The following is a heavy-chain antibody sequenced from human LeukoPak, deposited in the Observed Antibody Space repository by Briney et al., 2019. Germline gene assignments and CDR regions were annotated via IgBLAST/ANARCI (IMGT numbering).Heavy chain of an antibody. CDR3: AKDRFGSFYYFDY. CDR2: ISSSSSTI. Sequence: PGGSPRLSCAASGFTFSSYSMNWVRQAPGKGLEWVSYISSSSSTIYYADSVKGRFTISRDNAKNSLYLQMNSLRAEDTAVYYCAKDRFGSFYYFDYWGQGNLVTVSS. D-gene: IGHD3-3*01. V-gene: IGHV3-48*01. CDR1: GFTFSSYS. J-gene: IGHJ4*02.